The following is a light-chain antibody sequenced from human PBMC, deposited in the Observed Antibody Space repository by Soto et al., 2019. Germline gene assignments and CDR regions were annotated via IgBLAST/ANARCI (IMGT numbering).Light chain of an antibody. CDR1: QSVSSTY. CDR2: GAS. CDR3: QQYGSSPVT. Sequence: ENVLTPFPENPSFSPGERATHSCRASQSVSSTYFAWYQQKPGQAPRLLIYGASSRAAGIPDRFSGSGSGTDFTLTISRLEPEDFAVYYCQQYGSSPVTFGQGTKVDIK. V-gene: IGKV3-20*01. J-gene: IGKJ1*01.